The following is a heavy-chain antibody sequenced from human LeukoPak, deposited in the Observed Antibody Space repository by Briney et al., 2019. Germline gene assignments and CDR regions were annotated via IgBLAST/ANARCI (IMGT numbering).Heavy chain of an antibody. CDR3: ARETVVAATLWFDP. J-gene: IGHJ5*02. D-gene: IGHD2-15*01. Sequence: GRSLRLSCAASGFTFSSYGMHWVRQAPGKGLEWVAVIWYDGSNKYYADSVKGRFTISRDNSKNTLYLQMNSLRAEDTAVYYCARETVVAATLWFDPWGQGTLVTVSS. V-gene: IGHV3-33*01. CDR1: GFTFSSYG. CDR2: IWYDGSNK.